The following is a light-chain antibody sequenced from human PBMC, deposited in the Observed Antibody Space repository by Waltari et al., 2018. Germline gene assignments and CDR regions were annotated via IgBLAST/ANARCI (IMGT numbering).Light chain of an antibody. V-gene: IGKV1-5*03. CDR2: GPS. J-gene: IGKJ2*01. CDR3: QQYKTYPHT. Sequence: DIQMTQSPSTLSASVGARVTITCRASQRISSWLAWYPQKPGKAPKLLIYGPSNLQIGVPSRFSGSGSGTEFTLTISSLQPDDFAVYYCQQYKTYPHTFGQGTRLEIK. CDR1: QRISSW.